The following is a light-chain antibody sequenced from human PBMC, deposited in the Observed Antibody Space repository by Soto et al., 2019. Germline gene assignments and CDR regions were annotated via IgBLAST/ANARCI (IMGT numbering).Light chain of an antibody. Sequence: IQMNQSPSSLSASVGYRVTITCGASQSISSYLNWYQQKPVKAPKLLIYAASSLQSGVPSRFSGSGSGTDFTLPISSLQPEDFATYYCQQSYSTPTWTFCQGTKVDIK. J-gene: IGKJ1*01. CDR3: QQSYSTPTWT. V-gene: IGKV1-39*01. CDR1: QSISSY. CDR2: AAS.